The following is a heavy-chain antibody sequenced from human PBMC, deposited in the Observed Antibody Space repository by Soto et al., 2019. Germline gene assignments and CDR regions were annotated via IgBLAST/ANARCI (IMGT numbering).Heavy chain of an antibody. CDR1: GFTFSNYG. CDR2: ISYDGSDK. CDR3: AKDPGGNYGLYYYYYYYMDV. Sequence: GGSLRLSCAASGFTFSNYGMHWVRQTPGKGLEWVAVISYDGSDKYYADSVKGRFTISRDNSKNTLYLQMNSLRAEDTAAYFCAKDPGGNYGLYYYYYYYMDVWGKGTTVTVSS. J-gene: IGHJ6*03. V-gene: IGHV3-30*18. D-gene: IGHD3-22*01.